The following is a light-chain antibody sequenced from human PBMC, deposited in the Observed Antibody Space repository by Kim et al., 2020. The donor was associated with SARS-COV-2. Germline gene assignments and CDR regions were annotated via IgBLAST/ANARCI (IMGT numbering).Light chain of an antibody. CDR1: QGISSY. Sequence: SASTGDRVPITCRASQGISSYLAWYQQKPGTAPNLLIYAASTLQSGVPSRFSGSGSGTDFTLTISCLQSEDFATYYCQQYYSYPRTFGQGTKLEI. V-gene: IGKV1-8*01. CDR2: AAS. CDR3: QQYYSYPRT. J-gene: IGKJ1*01.